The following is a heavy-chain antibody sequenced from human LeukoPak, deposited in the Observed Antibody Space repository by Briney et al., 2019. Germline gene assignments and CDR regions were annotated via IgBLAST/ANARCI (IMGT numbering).Heavy chain of an antibody. CDR2: IHYSGTT. Sequence: PSETLSLTCTVSGGSISSGNYYWGWIRQPPGKGLEWIASIHYSGTTCYNPSLKSRVTISFDTSKNQFSLKLSSVTAADTAVYYCARGPTYQPIDYWGQGTLVTVSS. J-gene: IGHJ4*02. D-gene: IGHD2-2*01. CDR1: GGSISSGNYY. CDR3: ARGPTYQPIDY. V-gene: IGHV4-39*01.